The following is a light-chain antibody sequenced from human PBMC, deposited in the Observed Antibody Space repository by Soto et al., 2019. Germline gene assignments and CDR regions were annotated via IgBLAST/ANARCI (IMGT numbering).Light chain of an antibody. J-gene: IGKJ2*01. Sequence: EIVMTQSPATLSVSPGGRATLSCRASQSVSSNLAWFQQKPGQAPRLLIYDASTRATGIPARFSGSGFATEFTLTINSLQSEDFAVYYCQQYNNWPPDFTFGQGTKLEIK. CDR2: DAS. CDR1: QSVSSN. V-gene: IGKV3-15*01. CDR3: QQYNNWPPDFT.